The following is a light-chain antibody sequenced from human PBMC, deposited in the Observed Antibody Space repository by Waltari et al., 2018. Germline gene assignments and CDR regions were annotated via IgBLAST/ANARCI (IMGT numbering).Light chain of an antibody. CDR3: QQGDQTPLT. Sequence: IKMTQSPSSLSASVGDRLTITCRTNETIDNFLNWYQQRPGRAPRLLIYGASLLQIGVPSRFSGAGSGAHFTLTITGLQPEDFATYFCQQGDQTPLTFGGGTRVEIK. CDR1: ETIDNF. J-gene: IGKJ4*01. V-gene: IGKV1-39*01. CDR2: GAS.